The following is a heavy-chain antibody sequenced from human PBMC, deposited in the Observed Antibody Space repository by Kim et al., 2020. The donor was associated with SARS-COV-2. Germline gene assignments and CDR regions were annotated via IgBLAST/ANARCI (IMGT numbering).Heavy chain of an antibody. Sequence: ASVKVSCKASGYTFTSYYMHWVRQAPGQGLEWMGIINPSGGSTSYAQKFQGRVTMTRDTSTSTVYMELSSLRSEDTAVYYCAREREIGELELPTGWFDPWGQGTLVTVSS. V-gene: IGHV1-46*01. J-gene: IGHJ5*02. CDR3: AREREIGELELPTGWFDP. D-gene: IGHD1-26*01. CDR2: INPSGGST. CDR1: GYTFTSYY.